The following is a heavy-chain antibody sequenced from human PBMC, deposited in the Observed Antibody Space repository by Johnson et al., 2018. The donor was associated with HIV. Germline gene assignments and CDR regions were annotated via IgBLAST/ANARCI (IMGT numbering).Heavy chain of an antibody. V-gene: IGHV3-30*01. Sequence: HVQLVESGGGVVQPGTSLRLSCAASGFTFSNAWMSWVRQAPGKGLDWLTFIPYNGSNKYYADSVKGRFTISRDNSKNTLYLQMNSLRAEDTAVYYCAKDVHSSGWYAFDIWGQGTMVTVSS. CDR1: GFTFSNAW. D-gene: IGHD6-19*01. CDR3: AKDVHSSGWYAFDI. CDR2: IPYNGSNK. J-gene: IGHJ3*02.